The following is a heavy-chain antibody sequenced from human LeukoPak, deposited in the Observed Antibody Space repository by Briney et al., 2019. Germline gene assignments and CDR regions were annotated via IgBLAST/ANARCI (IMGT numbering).Heavy chain of an antibody. CDR2: INPNSGDT. V-gene: IGHV1-2*02. CDR1: GYTFTGYY. J-gene: IGHJ4*02. Sequence: ASVKVSCKASGYTFTGYYIHWVRQAPGQGLEWMGLINPNSGDTNYAQKFQGRVTMTRDTSISTAYMELSSLRSDDTALYYCARDLEGYHYGSGNYPQWGLGTLVTVSS. D-gene: IGHD3-10*01. CDR3: ARDLEGYHYGSGNYPQ.